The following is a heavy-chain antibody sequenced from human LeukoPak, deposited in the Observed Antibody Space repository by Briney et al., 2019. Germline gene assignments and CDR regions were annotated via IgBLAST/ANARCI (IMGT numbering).Heavy chain of an antibody. V-gene: IGHV3-30*02. D-gene: IGHD1-14*01. CDR2: INYDGSNK. CDR1: GFSFRHYG. CDR3: ATTDTTCY. Sequence: GGSLRLSCAASGFSFRHYGMHWVRQAPGKGLEWVAFINYDGSNKYYADSVKGRFTISRDNSKNTLYLEVNSLSADDTAVYYCATTDTTCYWGQGTLVTVSS. J-gene: IGHJ4*02.